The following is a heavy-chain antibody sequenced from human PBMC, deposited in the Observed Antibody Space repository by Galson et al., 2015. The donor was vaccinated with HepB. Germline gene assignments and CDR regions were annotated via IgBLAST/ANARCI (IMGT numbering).Heavy chain of an antibody. CDR2: TSYDATNK. Sequence: SLRLSCAGSGFRFHSYGIHWVRQPPGKGLEWISFTSYDATNKYYADSVKGRFSISRDNSKNTLSLQMHGLRPDDTAVYFCVKDGLYLTSGIHSNGFDVWGQGATVIVSS. V-gene: IGHV3-30*18. J-gene: IGHJ6*02. D-gene: IGHD3-10*01. CDR3: VKDGLYLTSGIHSNGFDV. CDR1: GFRFHSYG.